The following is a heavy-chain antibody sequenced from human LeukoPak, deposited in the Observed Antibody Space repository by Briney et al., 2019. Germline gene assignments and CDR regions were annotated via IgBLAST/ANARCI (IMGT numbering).Heavy chain of an antibody. J-gene: IGHJ5*02. CDR2: ISGTGSST. V-gene: IGHV3-23*01. Sequence: GGSLRLSCAASGFTFSSYWMSWVRQAPGKGLEWVSTISGTGSSTYYADSAKGRFTISRDNSKDTLFLQLNSLTAANTAMYFCAKASVAIPQYCNSWGQGTLVTVSS. CDR3: AKASVAIPQYCNS. D-gene: IGHD2-2*02. CDR1: GFTFSSYW.